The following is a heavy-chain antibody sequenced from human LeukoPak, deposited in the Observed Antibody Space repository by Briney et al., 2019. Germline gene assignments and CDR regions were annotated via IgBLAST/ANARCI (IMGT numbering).Heavy chain of an antibody. V-gene: IGHV1-18*01. J-gene: IGHJ6*02. Sequence: ASVKVSCKASGYTFTSYGISWVRQAPGQGLEWMGWISAYNGNTNYAQKLQGRVTMTTDASTSTAYMELRSLRSDDTAVYYCARDSMVSYYYYYGMDVWGQGATVTVSS. CDR3: ARDSMVSYYYYYGMDV. CDR2: ISAYNGNT. D-gene: IGHD3-10*01. CDR1: GYTFTSYG.